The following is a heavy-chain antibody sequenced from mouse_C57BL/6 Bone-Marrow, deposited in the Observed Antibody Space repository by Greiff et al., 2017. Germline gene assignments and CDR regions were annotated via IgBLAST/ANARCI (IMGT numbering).Heavy chain of an antibody. CDR2: IDPSDSYT. D-gene: IGHD1-1*01. CDR1: GYTFTSYW. Sequence: QVQLQQPGAELVKPGASVKLSCKASGYTFTSYWMQWVKQRPGQGLEWIGEIDPSDSYTNYNQKFKGKATLTVDTSSSTAYMQLSSLTSEDSAVYYCAIYYYGSSVAWFAYWGQGTLVTVSA. CDR3: AIYYYGSSVAWFAY. J-gene: IGHJ3*01. V-gene: IGHV1-50*01.